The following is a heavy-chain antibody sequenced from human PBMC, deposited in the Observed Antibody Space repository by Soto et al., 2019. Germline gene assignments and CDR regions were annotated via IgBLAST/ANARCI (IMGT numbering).Heavy chain of an antibody. Sequence: QVQLQESGPGLVKPSQTLSLTCTVSGVSISSGGYSWSWIRQHPGKGLEWIGYIYYSGSTFYNPSLKSRVTISVDTSKSQFSLKLSSVAAADTAVYYCARVGASYSSSWFPFDYWGQGTLVTVSS. CDR1: GVSISSGGYS. J-gene: IGHJ4*02. CDR3: ARVGASYSSSWFPFDY. CDR2: IYYSGST. V-gene: IGHV4-31*03. D-gene: IGHD6-13*01.